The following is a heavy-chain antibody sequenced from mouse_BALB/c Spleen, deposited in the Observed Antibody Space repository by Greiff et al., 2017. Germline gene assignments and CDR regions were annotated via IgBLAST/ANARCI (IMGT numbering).Heavy chain of an antibody. CDR3: ARGDYGN. Sequence: EVKVVESGGGLVKPGGSLKLSCAASGFTFSSYAMSWVRQTPEKRLEWVATISSGGNYTYYPDSVKGRVTISRDNAKNTLYLQMSSLRSEDTAMSYCARGDYGNWGQGTTLTVSS. D-gene: IGHD1-1*01. V-gene: IGHV5-9-3*01. J-gene: IGHJ2*01. CDR2: ISSGGNYT. CDR1: GFTFSSYA.